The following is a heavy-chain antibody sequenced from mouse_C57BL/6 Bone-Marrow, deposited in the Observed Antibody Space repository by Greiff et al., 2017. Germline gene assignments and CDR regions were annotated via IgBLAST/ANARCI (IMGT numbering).Heavy chain of an antibody. CDR3: ARGEADYGSSHYYFDY. J-gene: IGHJ2*01. CDR1: GYTFTDYY. D-gene: IGHD1-1*01. Sequence: EVQLQQSGPVLVKPGASVKMSCKASGYTFTDYYMNWVKQSHGKSLEWIGVINPYNGGTSYNQKFKGKATLTVDKSSSTAYMELNSLTSEDSAVYYCARGEADYGSSHYYFDYWGQGTTLTVAS. V-gene: IGHV1-19*01. CDR2: INPYNGGT.